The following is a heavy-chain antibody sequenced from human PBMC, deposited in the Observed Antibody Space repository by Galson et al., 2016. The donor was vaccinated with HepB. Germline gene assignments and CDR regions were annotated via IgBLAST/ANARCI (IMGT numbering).Heavy chain of an antibody. CDR2: ILKTGET. CDR1: RGSINSGGSY. V-gene: IGHV4-31*01. Sequence: PLSPTCSVSRGSINSGGSYWNWIRQRPGKGLEWMGYILKTGETFYNPSLKSPISISIDTSKNQFSLNLNSVTAADTAIYFCARGRVVKDYFDFWGQGTLVTVSS. J-gene: IGHJ4*02. CDR3: ARGRVVKDYFDF. D-gene: IGHD3-10*01.